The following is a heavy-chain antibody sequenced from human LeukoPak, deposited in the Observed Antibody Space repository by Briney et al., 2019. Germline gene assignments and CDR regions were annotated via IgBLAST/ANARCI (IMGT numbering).Heavy chain of an antibody. CDR1: XYTFTXYY. CDR3: ARGSGSHQYYFDY. CDR2: INPSGGST. V-gene: IGHV1-46*01. Sequence: SVKVSCXXXXYTFTXYYMHWVRQAPGQGLEWMGIINPSGGSTSYAQKFQGRVTMTRDTSTSTVYMELSSLRSEDTAVYYCARGSGSHQYYFDYWGQGTLVTVSS. D-gene: IGHD1-26*01. J-gene: IGHJ4*02.